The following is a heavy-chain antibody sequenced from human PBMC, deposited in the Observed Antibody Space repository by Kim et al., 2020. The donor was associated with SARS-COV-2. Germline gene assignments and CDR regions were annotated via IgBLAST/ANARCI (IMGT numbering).Heavy chain of an antibody. Sequence: NPPHKRRVPKSVDTSKNQFSLKLSSVTAADTAVYYCARRGYSYGFIAFDIWGQGTMVTVSS. J-gene: IGHJ3*02. D-gene: IGHD5-18*01. V-gene: IGHV4-59*01. CDR3: ARRGYSYGFIAFDI.